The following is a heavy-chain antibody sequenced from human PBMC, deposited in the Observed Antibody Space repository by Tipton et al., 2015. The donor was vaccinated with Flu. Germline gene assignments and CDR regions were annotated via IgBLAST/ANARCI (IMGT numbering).Heavy chain of an antibody. V-gene: IGHV3-30*02. J-gene: IGHJ1*01. CDR3: AEDPGEVVGEYFQH. Sequence: SLRLSCEVSGFTFTSYGMHWVRQAPGKGLEWVAFIRYDGSNNYYADSVKGRFTISRDNSRNTLYLQMNSLRVEDTAVYYCAEDPGEVVGEYFQHWGQGTLVTVSS. D-gene: IGHD2-21*01. CDR2: IRYDGSNN. CDR1: GFTFTSYG.